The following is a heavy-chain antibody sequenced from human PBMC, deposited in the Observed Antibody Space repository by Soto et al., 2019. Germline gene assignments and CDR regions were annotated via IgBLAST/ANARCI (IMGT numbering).Heavy chain of an antibody. D-gene: IGHD3-9*01. CDR3: ARAQDYDILTGVDY. V-gene: IGHV3-64*01. CDR2: ISSNGGST. CDR1: GFTFSSYA. J-gene: IGHJ4*02. Sequence: GGSLRLSCAASGFTFSSYAMHWVRQAPGKGLEYVSAISSNGGSTYYANSVKGRFTISRDNSKNTLYLQMGSLRAEDMAVYYCARAQDYDILTGVDYWGQGTLVTVGS.